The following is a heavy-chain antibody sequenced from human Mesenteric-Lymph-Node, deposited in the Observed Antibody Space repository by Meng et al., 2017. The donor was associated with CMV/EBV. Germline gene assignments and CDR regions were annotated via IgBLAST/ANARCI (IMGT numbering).Heavy chain of an antibody. CDR3: AREGSSSSWGGDY. V-gene: IGHV4-39*07. D-gene: IGHD6-13*01. Sequence: SETLSLTCTVSGGSISSSSYYWGWIRQPPGKGLEWIGSIYYSGSTYYNPSLKSRITISVDTSKNQFSLKLTSVTAADTAVYYCAREGSSSSWGGDYWGQGTLVTVSS. J-gene: IGHJ4*02. CDR1: GGSISSSSYY. CDR2: IYYSGST.